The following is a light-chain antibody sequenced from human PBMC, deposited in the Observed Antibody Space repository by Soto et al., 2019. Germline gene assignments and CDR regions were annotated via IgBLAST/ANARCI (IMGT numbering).Light chain of an antibody. CDR3: QQANSFPIT. CDR2: EAS. CDR1: QGITNR. Sequence: DIQMSQSPSSGSASVGGRVTIAGRASQGITNRLAWYQQKPGKAPKLLIYEASSLQSGVPSRISGSGSGTDFTLTISSLQPEDFATYYCQQANSFPITFGQGTRLEIK. J-gene: IGKJ5*01. V-gene: IGKV1D-12*01.